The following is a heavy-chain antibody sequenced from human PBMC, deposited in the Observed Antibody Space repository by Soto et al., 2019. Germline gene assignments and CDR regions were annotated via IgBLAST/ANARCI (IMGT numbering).Heavy chain of an antibody. Sequence: RRTRRLSCAVSRFGLKCCSMPYVFHCPGKGLVWVSRTNNDGSATTYADSVRGRFTSFRDNAKNTLFLQMTSLGVEDTAVYYCAREMATISLGAFRFWDEGTMVTVST. CDR3: AREMATISLGAFRF. D-gene: IGHD5-12*01. CDR2: TNNDGSAT. V-gene: IGHV3-74*01. J-gene: IGHJ4*01. CDR1: RFGLKCCS.